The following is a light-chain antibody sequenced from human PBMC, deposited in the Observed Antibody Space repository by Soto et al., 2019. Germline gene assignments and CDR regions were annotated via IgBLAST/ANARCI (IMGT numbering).Light chain of an antibody. CDR3: QQDNNWPPWT. J-gene: IGKJ1*01. V-gene: IGKV3-15*01. CDR1: QSVSSN. CDR2: GAS. Sequence: EIVMTQSPATLSVSPGERATLSCRASQSVSSNLAWYQQKPGQAPRLLIYGASTRATGIPARYSGSGSGTEFTLTIRSLQSEDFAVYYCQQDNNWPPWTVGQGTKVEIK.